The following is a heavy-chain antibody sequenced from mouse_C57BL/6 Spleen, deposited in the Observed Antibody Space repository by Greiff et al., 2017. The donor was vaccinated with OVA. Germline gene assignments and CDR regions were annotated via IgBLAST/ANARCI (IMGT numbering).Heavy chain of an antibody. Sequence: VQLQQSGPELVKPGASVKMSCKASGYTFTDYNMHWVKQSHGKSLEWIGYINPNNGGTSYNQKFKGKATLTVNKSSSTAYMELRSLTSEDSAVYYGARKAYYSPYFDYWGQGTTLTVSS. CDR3: ARKAYYSPYFDY. V-gene: IGHV1-22*01. D-gene: IGHD2-12*01. J-gene: IGHJ2*01. CDR2: INPNNGGT. CDR1: GYTFTDYN.